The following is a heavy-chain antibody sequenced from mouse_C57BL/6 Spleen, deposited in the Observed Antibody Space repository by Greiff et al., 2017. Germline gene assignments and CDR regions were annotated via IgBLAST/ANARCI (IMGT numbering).Heavy chain of an antibody. CDR2: IDPSDSET. V-gene: IGHV1-52*01. J-gene: IGHJ4*01. CDR1: GYTFPSYW. Sequence: QVQLQQPGAELVRPGSSVKLSCKASGYTFPSYWMHWVKQRPIQGLEWIGNIDPSDSETHYNQKFKDKATVTVDKSSSTAYMQLSSLTSEDSAVYYCARWGDYAMDYWGQGTSVTVSS. CDR3: ARWGDYAMDY.